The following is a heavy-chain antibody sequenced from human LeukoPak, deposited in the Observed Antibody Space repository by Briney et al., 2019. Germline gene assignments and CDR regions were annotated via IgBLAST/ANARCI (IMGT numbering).Heavy chain of an antibody. J-gene: IGHJ6*03. CDR3: ARGPAITLCRGGQWYYYMDV. CDR1: GYTFTIYY. V-gene: IGHV1-46*01. CDR2: INPSGGNT. Sequence: ASVKVSCKASGYTFTIYYIHWVRQAPGQGLEWMGLINPSGGNTNYAQKFQGRVTMTRNTSTSTAYMELSSLRSEDTAVYYCARGPAITLCRGGQWYYYMDVWGKGTTVTISS. D-gene: IGHD3-10*01.